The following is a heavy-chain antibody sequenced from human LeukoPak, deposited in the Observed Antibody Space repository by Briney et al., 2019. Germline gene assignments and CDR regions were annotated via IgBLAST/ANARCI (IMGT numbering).Heavy chain of an antibody. J-gene: IGHJ4*02. CDR3: ARETAGTVHFDF. CDR2: IYPGDTDT. Sequence: EPLKISCKCSGYSFTSYWIGWVRQMPGKAPEWMGIIYPGDTDTRYSPSFQGQVTISADKSIRTAYLQWSSLKASDTAIYYCARETAGTVHFDFWGQGTLVTVSS. CDR1: GYSFTSYW. D-gene: IGHD6-13*01. V-gene: IGHV5-51*01.